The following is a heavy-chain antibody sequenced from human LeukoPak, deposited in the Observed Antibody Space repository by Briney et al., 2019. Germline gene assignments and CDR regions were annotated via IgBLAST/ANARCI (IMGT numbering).Heavy chain of an antibody. J-gene: IGHJ4*02. CDR1: GFTVSSNY. V-gene: IGHV3-53*01. CDR3: ASSAVGADFDY. D-gene: IGHD1-26*01. CDR2: IYSGGST. Sequence: PGGSLRLSCAASGFTVSSNYMSWVRQAPGKGREWVSVIYSGGSTYYADSVKGRFTISRDNSKNTLYLQMNSLRAEDTAVYYCASSAVGADFDYWGQGTLVTVSS.